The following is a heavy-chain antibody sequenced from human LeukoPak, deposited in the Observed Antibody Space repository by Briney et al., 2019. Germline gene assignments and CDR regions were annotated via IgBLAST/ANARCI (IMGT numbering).Heavy chain of an antibody. Sequence: GGSLRLSCAASGFSFSSFSMNWVRQAPGKGLEWVSSISSTSSYIYYADSVKGRFTISRDNAKNSLYLQMNSLRAEDTAVYYCAKGGSGWYLYYFDYWGQGILVTVSS. V-gene: IGHV3-21*04. CDR1: GFSFSSFS. J-gene: IGHJ4*02. CDR3: AKGGSGWYLYYFDY. D-gene: IGHD6-19*01. CDR2: ISSTSSYI.